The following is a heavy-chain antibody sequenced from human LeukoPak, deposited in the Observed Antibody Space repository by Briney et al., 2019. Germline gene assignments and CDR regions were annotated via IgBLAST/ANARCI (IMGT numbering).Heavy chain of an antibody. CDR3: AKLYGDYYHTFDY. Sequence: SQTLSLTCTVSGGSISSGSYYWSWIRQPPGKGLEWIGEINHSGSTNYNPSLKSRVTISVDTSKNQFSLKLSSVTAADTAVYYCAKLYGDYYHTFDYWGQGTLVTVSS. J-gene: IGHJ4*02. CDR1: GGSISSGSYY. CDR2: INHSGST. V-gene: IGHV4-39*07. D-gene: IGHD4-17*01.